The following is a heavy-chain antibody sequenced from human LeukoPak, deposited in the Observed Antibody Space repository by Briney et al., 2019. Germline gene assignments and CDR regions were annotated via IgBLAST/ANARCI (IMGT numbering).Heavy chain of an antibody. CDR2: IYDSEST. Sequence: SETLSLTCTVSGGSISRSSYFWGWIRQPPGKGQEWIGSIYDSESTHYSPSLKSRVTLSVDTSKNKFSLKLTSVTAADTAVYYCARHSIFGVIITRSNWFDSWGQGTLVTVSS. D-gene: IGHD3-3*01. V-gene: IGHV4-39*01. CDR1: GGSISRSSYF. CDR3: ARHSIFGVIITRSNWFDS. J-gene: IGHJ5*01.